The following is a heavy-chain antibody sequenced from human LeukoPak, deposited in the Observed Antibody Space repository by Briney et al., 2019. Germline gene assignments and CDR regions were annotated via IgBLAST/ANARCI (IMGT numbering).Heavy chain of an antibody. D-gene: IGHD3-9*01. J-gene: IGHJ4*02. CDR1: GGSISSYF. V-gene: IGHV4-59*08. Sequence: SETLSLTCTVSGGSISSYFWSWIRQPPGKGLEWMGYIYYSGSTNYNPSLMSRVPISVHTSKNQFSLKLSSVTAADTGVYYCARGLVTKFDYWGQGTLVTVSS. CDR3: ARGLVTKFDY. CDR2: IYYSGST.